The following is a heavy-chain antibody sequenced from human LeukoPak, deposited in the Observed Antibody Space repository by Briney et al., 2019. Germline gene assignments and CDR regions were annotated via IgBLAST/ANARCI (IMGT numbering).Heavy chain of an antibody. J-gene: IGHJ6*03. D-gene: IGHD5-18*01. CDR2: IIPIFGTA. Sequence: GSSVKVSCKASGGTFSSYAISWVRQAPGLGLEWMGGIIPIFGTANYAQKFQGRVTITTDESTSTAYMELSSLRSEDTAVYYCARGIQLGDYYYMDVWGKGTTVTVSS. CDR3: ARGIQLGDYYYMDV. CDR1: GGTFSSYA. V-gene: IGHV1-69*05.